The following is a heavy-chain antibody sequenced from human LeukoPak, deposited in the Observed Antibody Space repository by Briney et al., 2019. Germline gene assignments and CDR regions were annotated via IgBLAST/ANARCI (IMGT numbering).Heavy chain of an antibody. J-gene: IGHJ4*02. D-gene: IGHD3-10*01. CDR2: IYYSGST. V-gene: IGHV4-61*01. CDR3: ARAVAGSALGDY. CDR1: GGSVSSGSYY. Sequence: SETLSLTCTVSGGSVSSGSYYWSWIRQPPGKGLEWIGYIYYSGSTNYNPSLKSRVTISVDTSKNQFSLKLSSVTAADTAVYYCARAVAGSALGDYWGQGTLVTVSS.